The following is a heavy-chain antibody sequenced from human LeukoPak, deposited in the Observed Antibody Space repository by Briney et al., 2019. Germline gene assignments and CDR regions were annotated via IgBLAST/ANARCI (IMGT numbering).Heavy chain of an antibody. CDR2: IKEDGSEK. CDR3: AREGVQSIAAPGDRSYYFDY. CDR1: GFMFSSYW. V-gene: IGHV3-7*01. Sequence: GGSLRLSCAASGFMFSSYWMSWVRQAPGKGLEWVANIKEDGSEKFYVDSVKGRFTISRDNAKNSLYLQLNSLRAEDMAVYYCAREGVQSIAAPGDRSYYFDYWGQGTLVTVSS. J-gene: IGHJ4*02. D-gene: IGHD6-6*01.